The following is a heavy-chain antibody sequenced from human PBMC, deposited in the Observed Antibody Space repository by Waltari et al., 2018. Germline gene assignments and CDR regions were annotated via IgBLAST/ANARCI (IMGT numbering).Heavy chain of an antibody. CDR3: ARHKEPHFDY. CDR2: IYHSGST. CDR1: GYSIRSGYY. Sequence: QVQLQESGPGLVKPSETLSLTCAVSGYSIRSGYYWGWIRQPPGKGLEWIGSIYHSGSTYYNPSLKSRVTISVDTSKNQFSLKLSSVTAADTAVYYCARHKEPHFDYWGQGTLVTVSS. J-gene: IGHJ4*02. V-gene: IGHV4-38-2*01. D-gene: IGHD1-1*01.